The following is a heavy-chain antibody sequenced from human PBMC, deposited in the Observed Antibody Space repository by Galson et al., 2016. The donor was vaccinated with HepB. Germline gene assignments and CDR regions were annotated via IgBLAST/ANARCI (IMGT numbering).Heavy chain of an antibody. CDR3: ARHRPSWELLPSTNWFDP. J-gene: IGHJ5*02. CDR2: TNPKSGGR. CDR1: GXXFSXXX. Sequence: SVKVXCKASGXXFSXXXSHXXXQAXGQGLEXMGWTNPKSGGRMFAQNFQGRVSMTGDTSISTVHMEPSRLRTDDKAMYYCARHRPSWELLPSTNWFDPWGQGTLITVSS. V-gene: IGHV1-2*02. D-gene: IGHD1-26*01.